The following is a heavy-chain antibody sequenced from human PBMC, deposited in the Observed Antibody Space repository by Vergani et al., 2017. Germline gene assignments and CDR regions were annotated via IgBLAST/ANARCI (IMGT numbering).Heavy chain of an antibody. Sequence: EVQLVESGGGLVQPGGSLRLSCAASGFTFSSYWMSWVRQAPGKGLEWVANIKQDGSEKYYVDSVKGRFTISRDNAKNSLYLQMNSLRAKDTAVYYCARRPYLPMVRGVITKYYFDYWGQGTLVTVSS. CDR2: IKQDGSEK. CDR1: GFTFSSYW. J-gene: IGHJ4*02. D-gene: IGHD3-10*01. CDR3: ARRPYLPMVRGVITKYYFDY. V-gene: IGHV3-7*01.